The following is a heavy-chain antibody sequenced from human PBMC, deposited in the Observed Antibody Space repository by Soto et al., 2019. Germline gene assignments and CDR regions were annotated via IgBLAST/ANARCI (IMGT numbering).Heavy chain of an antibody. CDR3: AKERATTTAFDY. CDR2: ITYNGGST. J-gene: IGHJ4*02. D-gene: IGHD4-17*01. Sequence: SLRLSCAASGFTFSRDGMSWVRQSPWKVLDWVSLITYNGGSTYYADSVKGRFTISRDNTKNTLFLQMNSLRAEDTALYYCAKERATTTAFDYWGQGALVTVSS. CDR1: GFTFSRDG. V-gene: IGHV3-23*01.